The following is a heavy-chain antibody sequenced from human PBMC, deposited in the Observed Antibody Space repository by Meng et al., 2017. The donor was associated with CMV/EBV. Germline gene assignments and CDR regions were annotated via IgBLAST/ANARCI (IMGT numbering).Heavy chain of an antibody. D-gene: IGHD6-13*01. CDR3: ARDEIAAAYYGMDV. V-gene: IGHV3-21*01. J-gene: IGHJ6*02. Sequence: GESLKISCAASGFTFSSYEMNWVRQAPGKGLEWVSSISSSSSYIYYADSVKGRFTISRDNAKNSLYLQMNSLRAEDTAVYYCARDEIAAAYYGMDVWGQGTTVTVSS. CDR1: GFTFSSYE. CDR2: ISSSSSYI.